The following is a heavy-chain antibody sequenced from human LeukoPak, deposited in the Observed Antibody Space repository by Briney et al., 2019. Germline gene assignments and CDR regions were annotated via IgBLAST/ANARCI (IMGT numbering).Heavy chain of an antibody. V-gene: IGHV3-23*01. J-gene: IGHJ4*02. CDR1: GFTFSNSG. D-gene: IGHD3-10*01. CDR2: ISGGGERT. Sequence: GGSLRLSCAASGFTFSNSGMSWVRQAPGKGLEWVSEISGGGERTYYADSVKGRFTISRDNSKNTLYLQMNSLRAEDTAVYYCAKPITMVRGGPFDYWGQGTLVTVSS. CDR3: AKPITMVRGGPFDY.